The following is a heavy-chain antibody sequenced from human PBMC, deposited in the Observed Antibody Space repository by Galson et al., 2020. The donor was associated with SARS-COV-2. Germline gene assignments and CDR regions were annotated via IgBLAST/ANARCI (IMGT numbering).Heavy chain of an antibody. CDR3: ARHREVRHSGSYFVPSDF. CDR1: GYTFTDYF. Sequence: ASVKVSCKASGYTFTDYFMHWVRQAPGHGLAWMGWINPKNGGANYAQKFQGRVTMTRDTSISTAYLELSRLRSDDTDVYFCARHREVRHSGSYFVPSDFWGHGTLVTVSA. D-gene: IGHD1-26*01. V-gene: IGHV1-2*02. CDR2: INPKNGGA. J-gene: IGHJ4*01.